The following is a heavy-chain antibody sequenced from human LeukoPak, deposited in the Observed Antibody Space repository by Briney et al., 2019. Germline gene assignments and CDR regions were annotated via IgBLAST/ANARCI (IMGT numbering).Heavy chain of an antibody. J-gene: IGHJ6*02. Sequence: GGSLRLSCAASGFTFSSYAMSWVRQAPGKGLEWVSAISGSGGSTYYADSVKGRFTISRDNSKNTLYLQMNSLRAEDTAVYYCAKVGDNDSGSYFSYYYYGMDVWGQGTTVTVSS. D-gene: IGHD3-10*01. CDR2: ISGSGGST. V-gene: IGHV3-23*01. CDR1: GFTFSSYA. CDR3: AKVGDNDSGSYFSYYYYGMDV.